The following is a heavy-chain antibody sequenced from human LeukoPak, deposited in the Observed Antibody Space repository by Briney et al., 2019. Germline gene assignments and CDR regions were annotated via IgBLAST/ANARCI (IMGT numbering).Heavy chain of an antibody. D-gene: IGHD3-22*01. J-gene: IGHJ3*02. Sequence: GGSLRLSCAASGFTVSSSYMSWGRQAPGKGLEWVAIIYSGGSTYSADSVKGRFTISRDNSKNTVSLQMNSLRAEDTAVYYCARDSSAYYGFDMWGQGTMVTVSS. CDR3: ARDSSAYYGFDM. CDR1: GFTVSSSY. V-gene: IGHV3-53*01. CDR2: IYSGGST.